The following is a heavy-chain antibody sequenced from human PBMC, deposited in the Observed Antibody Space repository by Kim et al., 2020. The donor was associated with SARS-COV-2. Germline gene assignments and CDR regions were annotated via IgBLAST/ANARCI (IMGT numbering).Heavy chain of an antibody. Sequence: ASVKVSCKASGYTFTHHYMHWVRQAPVQGLEWMGMINPSGGAATYAQKFQGRVTMTSDTSTSTVYMEVSSLRSEDTALYYCATSLAYCSGGSCHSWGQGTQVTVSS. CDR3: ATSLAYCSGGSCHS. CDR2: INPSGGAA. V-gene: IGHV1-46*01. J-gene: IGHJ4*02. D-gene: IGHD2-15*01. CDR1: GYTFTHHY.